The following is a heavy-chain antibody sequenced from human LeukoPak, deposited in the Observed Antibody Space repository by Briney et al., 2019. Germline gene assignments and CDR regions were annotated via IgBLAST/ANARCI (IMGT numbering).Heavy chain of an antibody. Sequence: GGSLRLSCAASGLTFSSYAMHWVRQAPGKGLEGVAVISYDGSNKYYADSVKGRFTISRDNSKNTLYLQMNSLRAEDTAVYYCARADIVVVPAALENVYYYGMDVWGQGTTVTVSS. CDR1: GLTFSSYA. J-gene: IGHJ6*02. D-gene: IGHD2-2*01. V-gene: IGHV3-30-3*01. CDR2: ISYDGSNK. CDR3: ARADIVVVPAALENVYYYGMDV.